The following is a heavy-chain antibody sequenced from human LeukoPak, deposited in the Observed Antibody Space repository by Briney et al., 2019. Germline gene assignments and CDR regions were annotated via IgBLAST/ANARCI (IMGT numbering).Heavy chain of an antibody. V-gene: IGHV4-39*01. CDR3: ARTRYYYNSRSYGAPYYFDY. CDR2: IYYSGST. CDR1: GGSVSSSTYY. J-gene: IGHJ4*02. D-gene: IGHD3-10*01. Sequence: SETLSLTCTVSGGSVSSSTYYWGWIRQPPGKELEWIGTIYYSGSTYYNPSLKSRVTISVDTSKNQFSLKLSSVTAADTAVYYCARTRYYYNSRSYGAPYYFDYWGQGTLVTVSS.